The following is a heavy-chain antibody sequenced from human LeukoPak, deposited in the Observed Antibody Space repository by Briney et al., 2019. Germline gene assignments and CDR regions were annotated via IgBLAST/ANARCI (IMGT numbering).Heavy chain of an antibody. Sequence: PGGSLRLSCGGSGFTFRDYNMSWIRQAPGKGLEYISYINTGGGSIYYAGSVKGRFTTSRDDAKNSLYLQMNNVRVEDTAVYYCARTSTDCLDCWGQGTLVTVSS. CDR3: ARTSTDCLDC. CDR1: GFTFRDYN. V-gene: IGHV3-11*04. J-gene: IGHJ4*02. CDR2: INTGGGSI. D-gene: IGHD2-21*02.